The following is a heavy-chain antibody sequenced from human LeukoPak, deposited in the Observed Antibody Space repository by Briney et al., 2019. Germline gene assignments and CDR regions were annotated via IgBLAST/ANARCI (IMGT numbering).Heavy chain of an antibody. CDR1: GFTFDDYA. V-gene: IGHV3-43D*03. J-gene: IGHJ4*02. CDR3: AKGSSSGWYGAFDY. D-gene: IGHD6-19*01. Sequence: PGGSLRLSCAASGFTFDDYAMHWVRQAPGKGLEWVSLISWDGGSTYYADSVKGRFTISRDNSKNSLYLQMNSLRAEDTASYYCAKGSSSGWYGAFDYWGQGTLVTVSS. CDR2: ISWDGGST.